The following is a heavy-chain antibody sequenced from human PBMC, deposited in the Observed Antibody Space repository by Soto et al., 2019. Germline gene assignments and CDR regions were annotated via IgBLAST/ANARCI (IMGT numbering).Heavy chain of an antibody. Sequence: ASVKVSCKASGYTFTSYAMHWVRQAPGQRLEWMGWINAGNGNTKYSQKFQGRVTITRDTSASTAYMELSSLRSEDTAVYYCARDSDYGDPDLFDYWGQGTLVTVSS. CDR1: GYTFTSYA. V-gene: IGHV1-3*01. CDR3: ARDSDYGDPDLFDY. CDR2: INAGNGNT. J-gene: IGHJ4*02. D-gene: IGHD3-16*01.